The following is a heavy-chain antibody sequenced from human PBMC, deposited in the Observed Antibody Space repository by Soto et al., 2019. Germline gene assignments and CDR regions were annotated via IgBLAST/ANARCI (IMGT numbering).Heavy chain of an antibody. V-gene: IGHV1-18*04. CDR3: ARDLMMEKQNYHYNATDV. Sequence: ASVKVSCKASGYTFTSYGISWVRQAPGQGLEWMGCLSAYNGNTNYAQKLQGRVTMTTDTSTSTAYMELMSLRSDDTAVYYCARDLMMEKQNYHYNATDVCGQGTTVTGSS. CDR2: LSAYNGNT. J-gene: IGHJ6*02. CDR1: GYTFTSYG. D-gene: IGHD3-16*01.